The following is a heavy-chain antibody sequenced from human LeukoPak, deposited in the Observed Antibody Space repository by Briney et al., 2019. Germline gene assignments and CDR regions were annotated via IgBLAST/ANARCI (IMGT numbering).Heavy chain of an antibody. Sequence: GGSLRLSCAASGFTFSDSWMSWVRQAPGKGLEWVANVNPDGSAKDYVDSVKGRFTISRGNAGNSLFLQMSSLRAEDTAVYYCATYTHWVAGDVWGQGTTVTVSS. D-gene: IGHD3-16*01. CDR3: ATYTHWVAGDV. V-gene: IGHV3-7*01. CDR2: VNPDGSAK. J-gene: IGHJ6*02. CDR1: GFTFSDSW.